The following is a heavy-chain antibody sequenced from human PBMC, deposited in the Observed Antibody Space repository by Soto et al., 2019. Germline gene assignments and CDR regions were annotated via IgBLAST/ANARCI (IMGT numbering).Heavy chain of an antibody. Sequence: PGGSLRLSCAASGFTFSSYGMHWVRQAPGKGLEWVAVISYDGSNKYYADSVKGRFTISRDNSKNTLYLQMNSLRAEDTAVYYCAKQEAEVDYYYYYYMDVWGKGTTVTVSS. CDR1: GFTFSSYG. D-gene: IGHD1-26*01. CDR2: ISYDGSNK. CDR3: AKQEAEVDYYYYYYMDV. V-gene: IGHV3-30*18. J-gene: IGHJ6*03.